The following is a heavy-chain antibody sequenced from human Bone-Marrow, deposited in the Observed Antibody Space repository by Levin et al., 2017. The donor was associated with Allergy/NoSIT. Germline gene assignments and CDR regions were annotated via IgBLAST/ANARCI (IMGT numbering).Heavy chain of an antibody. V-gene: IGHV4-31*03. CDR1: GVSISSGGYY. CDR2: IYYSGST. Sequence: KPSETLSLTCTVSGVSISSGGYYWNWIRQHPEKGLEWIGHIYYSGSTYYNPSLKSRISISVDTSKNQFSLQLSSVTAADTAVYYCAATDGFGYSDYDYLDYWGQGTLVTVSS. J-gene: IGHJ4*02. CDR3: AATDGFGYSDYDYLDY. D-gene: IGHD5-12*01.